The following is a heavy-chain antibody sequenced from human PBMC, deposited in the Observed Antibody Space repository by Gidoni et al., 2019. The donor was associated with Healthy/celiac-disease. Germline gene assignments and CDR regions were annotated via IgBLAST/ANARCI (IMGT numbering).Heavy chain of an antibody. CDR2: IYPGDSDT. CDR3: ASGNDYGGNSYYYYGMDV. D-gene: IGHD4-17*01. CDR1: GYSFTSYW. Sequence: EVQLVQSGAEVKKPGESLKISCKGSGYSFTSYWIGWVRQMPGKGLEWMGIIYPGDSDTRDSPSFQGQVTISADKSISTAYLQWSSLKASDTAMYYCASGNDYGGNSYYYYGMDVWGQGTTVTVSS. V-gene: IGHV5-51*03. J-gene: IGHJ6*02.